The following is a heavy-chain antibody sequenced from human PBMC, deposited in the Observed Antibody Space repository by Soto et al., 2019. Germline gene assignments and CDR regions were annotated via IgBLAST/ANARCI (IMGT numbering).Heavy chain of an antibody. Sequence: ASAKVSCKDSGYTFTSYAMHLLRHAQGQRLECMLWINAGNGNTKYSQKFQGRVTITRDTSASTAYMELSSLRSEDTAVYYCARDLRLLWFGELLYYYYYYGMDVWGQGTTVTVSS. J-gene: IGHJ6*02. D-gene: IGHD3-10*01. CDR3: ARDLRLLWFGELLYYYYYYGMDV. V-gene: IGHV1-3*01. CDR1: GYTFTSYA. CDR2: INAGNGNT.